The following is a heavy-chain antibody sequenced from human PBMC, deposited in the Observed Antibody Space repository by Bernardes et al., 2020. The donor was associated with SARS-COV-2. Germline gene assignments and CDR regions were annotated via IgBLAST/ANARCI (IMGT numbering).Heavy chain of an antibody. Sequence: ASVKVSCKASGYMFSNYNMHWVRQAPGQRLEWMGWIYGGNGNTKYSENFQARVTITRDTSASTAYMELSSLRFEDTDVYYCARDRMRGTTISGVVRRSSGGDMDVWGQGTTVIVSS. V-gene: IGHV1-3*01. CDR3: ARDRMRGTTISGVVRRSSGGDMDV. CDR1: GYMFSNYN. D-gene: IGHD3-3*01. J-gene: IGHJ6*02. CDR2: IYGGNGNT.